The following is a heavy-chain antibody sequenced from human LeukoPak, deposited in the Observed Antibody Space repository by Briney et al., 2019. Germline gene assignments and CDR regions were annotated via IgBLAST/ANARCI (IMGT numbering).Heavy chain of an antibody. V-gene: IGHV3-21*01. J-gene: IGHJ4*02. D-gene: IGHD3-10*02. Sequence: GGSLRLSCAASGFIFSSYSMSWVRQAPGKGLEWVSSISTSSSYIYYADSVKGRFTISRDNAKNTLYLQMNSLRAEDTAVYYCVRDRYYVPDYWGQGTLVTVSS. CDR2: ISTSSSYI. CDR1: GFIFSSYS. CDR3: VRDRYYVPDY.